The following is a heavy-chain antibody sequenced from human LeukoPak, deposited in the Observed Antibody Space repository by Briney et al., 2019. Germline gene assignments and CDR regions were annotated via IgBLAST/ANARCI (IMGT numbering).Heavy chain of an antibody. D-gene: IGHD6-13*01. CDR3: ARDILATSIAAPYY. V-gene: IGHV4-39*07. Sequence: SETLSLTCTVSGGSISSSTYYWGWIRQPPGKGLEWIGSIFYSGRTYYNPSLKSRVTMSVDTSKHQFSLRLSSVNAADTAVYYCARDILATSIAAPYYWGQGTLVTVSS. CDR1: GGSISSSTYY. J-gene: IGHJ4*02. CDR2: IFYSGRT.